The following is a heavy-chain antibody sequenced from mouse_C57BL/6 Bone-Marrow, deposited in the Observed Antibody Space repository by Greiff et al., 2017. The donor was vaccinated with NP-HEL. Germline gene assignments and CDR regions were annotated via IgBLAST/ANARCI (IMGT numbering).Heavy chain of an antibody. CDR2: IDPNSGGT. D-gene: IGHD2-4*01. CDR1: GYTFTNYW. V-gene: IGHV1-72*01. Sequence: QVQLQQPGAELVKPGASVKLSCKASGYTFTNYWMHWVKQRPGRGLEWIGRIDPNSGGTKYNEKFKSKATLTVDKPSSTAYMPLSSLTSEDSSVYSCARDYDGSGYFDYGGQGTTLTVTS. CDR3: ARDYDGSGYFDY. J-gene: IGHJ2*01.